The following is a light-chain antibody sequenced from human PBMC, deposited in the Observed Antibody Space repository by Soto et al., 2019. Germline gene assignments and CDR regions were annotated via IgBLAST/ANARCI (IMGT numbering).Light chain of an antibody. Sequence: DIVMTQSPDSLAVSLGERATINCKSSQSVLYSSNNKNYLAWYQQKPGQPPKLLIYWASTRESGVPDRFSGXXXXXXXXXTXSSLQAEDVAVYYCQQYYSTPFTFGPGTKVDIK. CDR1: QSVLYSSNNKNY. J-gene: IGKJ3*01. V-gene: IGKV4-1*01. CDR3: QQYYSTPFT. CDR2: WAS.